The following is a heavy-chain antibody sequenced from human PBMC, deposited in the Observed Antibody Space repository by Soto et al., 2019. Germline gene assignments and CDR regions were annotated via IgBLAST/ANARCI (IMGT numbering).Heavy chain of an antibody. J-gene: IGHJ3*02. V-gene: IGHV1-69*01. CDR1: GGTFSSYA. Sequence: QVQLVQSGAEVKKPGSSVKVSCKASGGTFSSYAISWVRQAPGQGLEWMGGIIPIFGTANYAQKFQGRVTITADESTSTAYMELSSLSSEDTAVYYCAAPKWEVVQGNDAFDIWGQGTMVTVSS. CDR2: IIPIFGTA. D-gene: IGHD2-15*01. CDR3: AAPKWEVVQGNDAFDI.